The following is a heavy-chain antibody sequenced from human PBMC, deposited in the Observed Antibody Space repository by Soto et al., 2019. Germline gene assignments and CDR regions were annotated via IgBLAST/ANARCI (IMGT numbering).Heavy chain of an antibody. CDR1: GVSIISGGYS. V-gene: IGHV4-61*08. J-gene: IGHJ4*02. CDR2: IYYSGST. Sequence: SETLSLTCAVSGVSIISGGYSWSLIRQPPGKGLEWIGYIYYSGSTNYNPSLKSRVTISVDTSKNQFSLKLSSVTAADTAVYYCAIEGGRAVAGIDYFAYWGQGTLVIVSS. CDR3: AIEGGRAVAGIDYFAY. D-gene: IGHD6-19*01.